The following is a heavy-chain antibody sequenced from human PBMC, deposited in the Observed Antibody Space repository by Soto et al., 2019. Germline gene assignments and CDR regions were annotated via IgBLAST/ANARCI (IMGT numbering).Heavy chain of an antibody. D-gene: IGHD6-13*01. CDR2: INPYSGTT. CDR1: GYSFTDYY. Sequence: QVQLVVSGAEVKKPGASVKVSCKTSGYSFTDYYMHWVRQAPGQGLEWVGWINPYSGTTRSAQKFQGRVAMTRDTSIRTAYLELTSVRSDDTAVYYGARVGGMRKGTRWYGFDSWGRGTLVTVSS. V-gene: IGHV1-2*02. CDR3: ARVGGMRKGTRWYGFDS. J-gene: IGHJ4*02.